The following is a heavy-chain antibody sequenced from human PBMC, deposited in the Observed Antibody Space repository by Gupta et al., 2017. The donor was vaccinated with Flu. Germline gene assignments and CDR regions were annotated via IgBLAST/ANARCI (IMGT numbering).Heavy chain of an antibody. D-gene: IGHD3-10*01. V-gene: IGHV3-23*01. CDR2: ISGSGGST. J-gene: IGHJ4*02. CDR1: GFTFSSYA. CDR3: AKDDGWYYGSGSKFDY. Sequence: EVQLLESGGGLVQPGGSLRLSCAASGFTFSSYAMSWVRQAPGKGLEWVSAISGSGGSTYYADSVKGRFTISRDNSKNTLYLQMNSLRAEDTAVYYCAKDDGWYYGSGSKFDYWGQGTLVTVSS.